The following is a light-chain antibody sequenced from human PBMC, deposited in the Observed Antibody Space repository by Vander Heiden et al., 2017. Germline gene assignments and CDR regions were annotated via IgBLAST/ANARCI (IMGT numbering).Light chain of an antibody. J-gene: IGKJ4*01. CDR2: DAS. CDR3: QQRSNWPPLT. V-gene: IGKV3-11*01. Sequence: EIVLTQSPATLSLSPGERATLSCRASQSVSSYLAWYQQTPGQAPRLLIYDASNRATGIPARFSGSGSGTDFTLTISSLEPEDFAVYYCQQRSNWPPLTFGGGTKVXIK. CDR1: QSVSSY.